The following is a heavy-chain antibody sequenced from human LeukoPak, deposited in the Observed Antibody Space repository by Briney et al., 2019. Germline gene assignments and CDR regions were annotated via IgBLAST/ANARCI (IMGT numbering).Heavy chain of an antibody. CDR3: ARGGTTPGSNWFDP. D-gene: IGHD1-7*01. V-gene: IGHV4-39*07. CDR2: IYYSGNT. Sequence: SETLSLTCTVSGGSIISSSYYWGWIRQPPGKGLEWIGSIYYSGNTDYNPSLKSRVTISVDTSKNQFSLKLSSVTAADTAVYYCARGGTTPGSNWFDPWGQGTLVTVSS. J-gene: IGHJ5*02. CDR1: GGSIISSSYY.